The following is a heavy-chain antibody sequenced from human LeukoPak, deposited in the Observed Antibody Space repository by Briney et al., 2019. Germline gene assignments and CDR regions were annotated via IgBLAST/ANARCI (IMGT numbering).Heavy chain of an antibody. CDR1: GGSFSGYY. CDR3: ACSYYYDSSGYKYNWFDP. D-gene: IGHD3-22*01. CDR2: IKHRGST. V-gene: IGHV4-34*01. J-gene: IGHJ5*02. Sequence: ETLSLTCAVYGGSFSGYYWSWIRQPPGKGLEWIGEIKHRGSTNYNPSLKSRVTISVDTSKNQFSLKLSSVTAADTAVYYCACSYYYDSSGYKYNWFDPWGQGTLVRLSS.